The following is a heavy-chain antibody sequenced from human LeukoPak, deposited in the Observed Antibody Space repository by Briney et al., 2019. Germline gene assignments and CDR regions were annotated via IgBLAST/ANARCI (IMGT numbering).Heavy chain of an antibody. Sequence: GGSLRLSCAASGFTFSSYSMNWVRQAPGKGLEWVSYISSSSSTIYYADSVKGRFTISRDNGKNTLYLQMNSLRAEDTAVYYCARGSTYYDSSGQVPFDYWGQGTLVTVSS. CDR1: GFTFSSYS. CDR3: ARGSTYYDSSGQVPFDY. V-gene: IGHV3-48*01. J-gene: IGHJ4*02. CDR2: ISSSSSTI. D-gene: IGHD3-22*01.